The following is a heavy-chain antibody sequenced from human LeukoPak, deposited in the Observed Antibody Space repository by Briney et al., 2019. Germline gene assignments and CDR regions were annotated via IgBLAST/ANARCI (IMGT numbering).Heavy chain of an antibody. V-gene: IGHV3-23*01. D-gene: IGHD3-9*01. Sequence: PGGSLRLSCAASGFTFSSYAMSWVRQAPGKGLEWVSAISGSGDNTYSADSVKGRFTISRDNSKNTLYLQMNSLRAEDTAVYYCAKDMRFDWTPYYFDYWGQGTLVTVSS. J-gene: IGHJ4*02. CDR3: AKDMRFDWTPYYFDY. CDR2: ISGSGDNT. CDR1: GFTFSSYA.